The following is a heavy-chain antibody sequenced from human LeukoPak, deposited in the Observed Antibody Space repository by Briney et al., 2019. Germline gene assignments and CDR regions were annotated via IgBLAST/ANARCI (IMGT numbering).Heavy chain of an antibody. CDR2: ISSSSSYI. V-gene: IGHV3-21*01. Sequence: GGSLRLSCAASGFTFSSYSMNWVRQAPGKGLEWVSSISSSSSYIYYADSVKGRFTISRDNAKNSLYLQMNSLRAEDTAVYYCAKVLPDCSSTSCYNRPYFDYWGQGTLVTVSS. CDR1: GFTFSSYS. D-gene: IGHD2-2*02. J-gene: IGHJ4*02. CDR3: AKVLPDCSSTSCYNRPYFDY.